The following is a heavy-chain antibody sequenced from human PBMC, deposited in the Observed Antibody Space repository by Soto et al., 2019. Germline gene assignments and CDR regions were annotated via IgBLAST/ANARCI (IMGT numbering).Heavy chain of an antibody. CDR2: INAGNGNT. CDR3: ARDTRYGSGSYYNSVPDY. Sequence: GASVKVSCKASGYTFTSYAMHWVRQAPGQRLEWMGWINAGNGNTKYSQKFQGRVTITRDTSASTAYMELSSLRSEDTAVYYCARDTRYGSGSYYNSVPDYWGQGTLVTSPQ. D-gene: IGHD3-10*01. CDR1: GYTFTSYA. J-gene: IGHJ4*02. V-gene: IGHV1-3*01.